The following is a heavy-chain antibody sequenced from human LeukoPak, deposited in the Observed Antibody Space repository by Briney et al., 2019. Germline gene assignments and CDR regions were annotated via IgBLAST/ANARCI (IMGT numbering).Heavy chain of an antibody. CDR2: FDLEDGET. CDR1: GYTLTELS. D-gene: IGHD3-9*01. Sequence: ASVKVSCKVSGYTLTELSMHWVRQAPGKGLGWMGGFDLEDGETIYAQKFQGRVTMTEDTSTDTAYMELSSLRSEDTAVYYCATVPNLRYFDWLLSSFDYWGQGTLVTVSS. CDR3: ATVPNLRYFDWLLSSFDY. J-gene: IGHJ4*02. V-gene: IGHV1-24*01.